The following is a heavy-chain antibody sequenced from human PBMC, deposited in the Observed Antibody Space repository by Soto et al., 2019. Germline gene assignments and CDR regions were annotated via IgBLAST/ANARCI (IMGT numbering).Heavy chain of an antibody. CDR3: ARAGLYSSSWYGGFEY. J-gene: IGHJ4*02. V-gene: IGHV3-48*03. CDR1: GFTFSSYE. D-gene: IGHD6-13*01. CDR2: IISSGSTI. Sequence: PGGSLRLSSAASGFTFSSYEMNWVRQSPGKGLEWVSHIISSGSTIYYADSVKGRFTVSRDNAKNSLYLQMNSLRAEDTAVYYCARAGLYSSSWYGGFEYWGKGTLVSVS.